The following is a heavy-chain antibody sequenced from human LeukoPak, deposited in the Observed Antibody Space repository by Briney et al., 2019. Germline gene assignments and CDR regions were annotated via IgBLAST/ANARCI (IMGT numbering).Heavy chain of an antibody. CDR2: IYYSGNT. D-gene: IGHD3/OR15-3a*01. J-gene: IGHJ4*02. Sequence: PSETLSLTRTVSGVSISSSNSYWGWIRQRPGTGLEWIGSIYYSGNTYYNASLKSQFSISIDTSKNQFSLRLTSVTAADTAVYYCARQTGSGLFILPGGQGTLVTVSS. CDR1: GVSISSSNSY. V-gene: IGHV4-39*01. CDR3: ARQTGSGLFILP.